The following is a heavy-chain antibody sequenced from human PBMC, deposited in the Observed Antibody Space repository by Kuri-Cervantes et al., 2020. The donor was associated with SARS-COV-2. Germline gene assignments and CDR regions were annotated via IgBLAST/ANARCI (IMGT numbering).Heavy chain of an antibody. J-gene: IGHJ4*02. V-gene: IGHV3-9*01. CDR3: ARDGGYCSGGSCWDKY. D-gene: IGHD2-15*01. Sequence: SLKISCAASGFTFDDYAMHWVRQAPGKGLEWVSGISWNSGSIGYADSVKGRFTISRDNAKNSLYLQMNSLRAEDTAVYYCARDGGYCSGGSCWDKYWGQGTLVTVSS. CDR1: GFTFDDYA. CDR2: ISWNSGSI.